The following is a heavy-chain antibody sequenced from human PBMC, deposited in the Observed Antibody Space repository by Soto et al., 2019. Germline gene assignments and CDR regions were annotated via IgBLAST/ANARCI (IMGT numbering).Heavy chain of an antibody. Sequence: QITLKESGPTLVKPRQTLTLTCNVSGVSHSTGGVGVGWIRQPPGKALECLALIYWDDDQRSSPSLKSRLTITKDTSKNQVVLTMTNMAPEDTATYYCAHMRAAKFDYWGQGTLVTVSS. CDR2: IYWDDDQ. D-gene: IGHD2-15*01. CDR3: AHMRAAKFDY. CDR1: GVSHSTGGVG. V-gene: IGHV2-5*02. J-gene: IGHJ4*02.